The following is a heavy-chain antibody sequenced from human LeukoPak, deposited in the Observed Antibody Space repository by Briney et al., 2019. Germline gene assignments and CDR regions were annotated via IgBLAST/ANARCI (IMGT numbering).Heavy chain of an antibody. CDR3: ARDLGIQSAGE. CDR2: ISSSSSYI. V-gene: IGHV3-21*01. J-gene: IGHJ4*02. D-gene: IGHD5-18*01. Sequence: GGSLRLSCAASGFTFSSYSMNWVRQAPGKGLEWVSSISSSSSYIYYADSVKGRFTISRDNAKNSLYLQMNSLGAEDTAVYYCARDLGIQSAGEWGQGTLVTVSS. CDR1: GFTFSSYS.